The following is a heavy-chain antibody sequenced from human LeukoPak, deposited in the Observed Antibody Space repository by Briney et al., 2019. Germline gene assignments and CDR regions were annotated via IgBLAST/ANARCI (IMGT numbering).Heavy chain of an antibody. J-gene: IGHJ4*02. CDR1: GYTFSTYG. D-gene: IGHD4-17*01. V-gene: IGHV1-18*01. CDR3: ARGDTVINNFDY. CDR2: ISTYNGNT. Sequence: ASVTVSCKASGYTFSTYGISWVRQAPGQGLEWMGWISTYNGNTNYAQKLQGRVTMTTDTSTSTAYMELRSLRSDDTAVYYCARGDTVINNFDYWGQGTLVTVSS.